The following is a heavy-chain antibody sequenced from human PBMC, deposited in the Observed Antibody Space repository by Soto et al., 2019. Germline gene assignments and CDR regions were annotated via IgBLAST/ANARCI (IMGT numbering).Heavy chain of an antibody. CDR3: AHRVLRTVFGLVTTTAIYFDF. CDR1: GISPTTSGVG. Sequence: QITLNESGPTQVKPRQTLTLTCTFSGISPTTSGVGVGWIRQSPGKAPEWLALIYWDDDKRYSPSLKSRLTITKDTSRNQVVLTMADLDPADTATYYCAHRVLRTVFGLVTTTAIYFDFWGQGAPVAVSS. D-gene: IGHD3-3*01. CDR2: IYWDDDK. V-gene: IGHV2-5*02. J-gene: IGHJ4*02.